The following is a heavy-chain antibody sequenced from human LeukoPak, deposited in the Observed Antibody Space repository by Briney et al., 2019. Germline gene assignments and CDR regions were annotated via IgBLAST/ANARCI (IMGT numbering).Heavy chain of an antibody. Sequence: PVGSLSLSCAASGFTLSSYWMHWVRQAPGKGLVCVSRINSDESRTNYADSVKGRFTISRDNAKNTLYLQLNSLRAEDTAVYYCARGYSSGWFYAFDIWGQGTMVTVSS. V-gene: IGHV3-74*01. D-gene: IGHD6-19*01. CDR3: ARGYSSGWFYAFDI. CDR1: GFTLSSYW. CDR2: INSDESRT. J-gene: IGHJ3*02.